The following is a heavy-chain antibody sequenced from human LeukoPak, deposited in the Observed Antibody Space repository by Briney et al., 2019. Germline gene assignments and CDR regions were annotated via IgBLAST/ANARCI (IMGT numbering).Heavy chain of an antibody. Sequence: SETLSLTCTVSGGSISSYHWSWIRQPPGKGLEYIGYIYYTGSTNYNPSLKSRVTISVDTSKNQFSLKLTSVTAADTAVYYCARCASWVSMTRTTTHFDHWGQGTLVTVSS. D-gene: IGHD1-7*01. J-gene: IGHJ4*02. CDR3: ARCASWVSMTRTTTHFDH. CDR1: GGSISSYH. V-gene: IGHV4-59*01. CDR2: IYYTGST.